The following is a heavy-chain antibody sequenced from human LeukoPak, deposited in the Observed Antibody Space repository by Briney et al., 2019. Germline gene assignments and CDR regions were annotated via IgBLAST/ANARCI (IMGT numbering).Heavy chain of an antibody. CDR2: IYYSGST. CDR1: GGSISHYF. D-gene: IGHD6-19*01. CDR3: AKTVAGYWYFDL. J-gene: IGHJ2*01. V-gene: IGHV4-59*08. Sequence: PSETLSLTCTVSGGSISHYFWSWIRQPPGEALEWIGYIYYSGSTNYNPSLKSRVTISVDTSKNQFSLKLSSVTAADTAVYYCAKTVAGYWYFDLWGRGTLVTVSS.